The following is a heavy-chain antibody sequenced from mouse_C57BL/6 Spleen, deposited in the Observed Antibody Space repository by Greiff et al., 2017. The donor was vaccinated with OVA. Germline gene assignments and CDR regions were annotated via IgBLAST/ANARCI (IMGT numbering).Heavy chain of an antibody. Sequence: QVQLQQSGAELARPGASVKLSCKASGYTFTSYGISWVKQRTGQGLEWIGEIYPRSGNTYYNEKFKGKATLTADKSSSTAYMELRSLTSEDSAVYFCARSSNYVRNWYFDVWGTGTTVTVSS. D-gene: IGHD2-5*01. CDR2: IYPRSGNT. V-gene: IGHV1-81*01. CDR1: GYTFTSYG. CDR3: ARSSNYVRNWYFDV. J-gene: IGHJ1*03.